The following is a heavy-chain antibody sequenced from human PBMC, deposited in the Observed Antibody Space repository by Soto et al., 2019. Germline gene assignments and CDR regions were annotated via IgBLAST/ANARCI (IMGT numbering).Heavy chain of an antibody. V-gene: IGHV1-69*13. CDR3: ARGPYFDYDYGDYEGRSVGWFDP. J-gene: IGHJ5*02. Sequence: SVKVSCKASGGTFSSYAISWVRQAPGQGLEWMGGIIPIFGTANYAQKFQGRVTITADESTSTAYMELSSLRSDDTAAYYCARGPYFDYDYGDYEGRSVGWFDPWGQGTLVTVSS. CDR2: IIPIFGTA. CDR1: GGTFSSYA. D-gene: IGHD4-17*01.